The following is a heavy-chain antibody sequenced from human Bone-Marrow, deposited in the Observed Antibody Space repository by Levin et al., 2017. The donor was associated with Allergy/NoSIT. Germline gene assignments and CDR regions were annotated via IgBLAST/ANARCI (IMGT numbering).Heavy chain of an antibody. D-gene: IGHD2-15*01. J-gene: IGHJ4*02. V-gene: IGHV3-74*01. CDR1: GFTFSSYW. Sequence: QTGGSLRLSCAASGFTFSSYWMHWVRQAPGKGLVWVSRINSDGSSTSYADSVKGRFTISRDNAKNTLYLQMNSLRAEDTAVYYCARVRYCSGGSSCFDYWGQGTLVTVSS. CDR3: ARVRYCSGGSSCFDY. CDR2: INSDGSST.